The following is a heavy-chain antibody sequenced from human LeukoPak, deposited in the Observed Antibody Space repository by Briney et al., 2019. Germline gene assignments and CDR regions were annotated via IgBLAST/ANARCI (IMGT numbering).Heavy chain of an antibody. V-gene: IGHV3-23*01. J-gene: IGHJ6*02. Sequence: GGSLRLSCAASGFTFSSYAMSWVRQAPGKGLEWVSAISGSGGSTYYADSVKGRFTISRDNSKNTLYLQMNSLRAEDTAVYYCAKVGRDSSDWYADRYYYYYGMDVWGQGTTVTVSS. CDR3: AKVGRDSSDWYADRYYYYYGMDV. D-gene: IGHD6-19*01. CDR2: ISGSGGST. CDR1: GFTFSSYA.